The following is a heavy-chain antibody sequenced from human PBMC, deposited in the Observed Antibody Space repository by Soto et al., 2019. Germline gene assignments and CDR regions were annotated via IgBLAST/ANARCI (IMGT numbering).Heavy chain of an antibody. J-gene: IGHJ5*02. V-gene: IGHV4-30-2*01. CDR3: ARVVAVVPAATLWFDP. CDR2: IYHSGST. CDR1: GGSISSGGYS. D-gene: IGHD2-2*01. Sequence: PSETLSLTCAVSGGSISSGGYSWSWIRQPPGKGLEWIGYIYHSGSTYYNPSLKSRVTISVDRSKNQFSLKLSSVTAADTAVYYCARVVAVVPAATLWFDPWGQGTLVTAPQ.